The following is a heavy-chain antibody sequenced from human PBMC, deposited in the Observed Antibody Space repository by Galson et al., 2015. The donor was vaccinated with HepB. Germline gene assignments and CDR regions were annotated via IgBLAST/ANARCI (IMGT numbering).Heavy chain of an antibody. V-gene: IGHV6-1*01. CDR3: ARGAVYDFDT. Sequence: CAISGDSVSSNTAAWNWIRQSPSRGLEWLGRTHYRSKWSNDYAISVRSRMIISSDTSKNQFSLQLNSVTPEDTAVYYCARGAVYDFDTWGQGTMVTVSS. D-gene: IGHD6-19*01. J-gene: IGHJ3*02. CDR1: GDSVSSNTAA. CDR2: THYRSKWSN.